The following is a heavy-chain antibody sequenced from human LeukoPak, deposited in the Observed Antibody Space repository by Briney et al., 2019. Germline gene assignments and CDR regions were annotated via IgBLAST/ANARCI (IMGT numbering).Heavy chain of an antibody. J-gene: IGHJ5*02. CDR1: GGSISSSNW. CDR2: IYHSGST. Sequence: SGTLSLTCAVSGGSISSSNWWSWVRQPPGKGLEWIGEIYHSGSTNYNPSLKSRVTISVDTSKNQFSLKLSSVTAADTAVYYCARFYYDSRNWFDPWGQGTLVTVSS. V-gene: IGHV4-4*02. D-gene: IGHD3-22*01. CDR3: ARFYYDSRNWFDP.